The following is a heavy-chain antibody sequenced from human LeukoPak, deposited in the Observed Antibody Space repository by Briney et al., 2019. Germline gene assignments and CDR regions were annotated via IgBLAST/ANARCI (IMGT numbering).Heavy chain of an antibody. CDR3: ASGRTWIFNN. J-gene: IGHJ4*02. V-gene: IGHV3-7*01. CDR2: INQDGSET. Sequence: GGSLRLSCAASGFPFSSHWLSWFRQSPGKGLEWVATINQDGSETYFVDSVNGRFTISRDNAKNSQYLQMNSLRAEDTAVYYCASGRTWIFNNWGQGTLVTVSS. D-gene: IGHD1-1*01. CDR1: GFPFSSHW.